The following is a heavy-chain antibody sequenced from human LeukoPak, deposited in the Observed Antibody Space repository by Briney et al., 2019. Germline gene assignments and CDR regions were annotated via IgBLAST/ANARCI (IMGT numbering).Heavy chain of an antibody. CDR1: GFTFSGSA. D-gene: IGHD1-26*01. V-gene: IGHV3-73*01. CDR2: IDKKDKGYATAT. Sequence: GGSLRLSCAASGFTFSGSAIHWVRQSAGKGLEWVGQIDKKDKGYATATAYAASVKGGFTISRDDSINTAYLQMKSLKAEDTALYYCTRDSGTYNWFDPWGQGTLVTVSS. J-gene: IGHJ5*02. CDR3: TRDSGTYNWFDP.